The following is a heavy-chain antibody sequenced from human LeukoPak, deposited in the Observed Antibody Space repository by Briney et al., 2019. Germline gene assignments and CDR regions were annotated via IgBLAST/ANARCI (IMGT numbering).Heavy chain of an antibody. Sequence: GGSLRLSCAASGCTFSDYYMSWIRQAPGKGMEWVSYISSSSSYTNYADSVKGRFTISRDNAKNSLYLQMNSLRAEDTAVYYCARARSVGSSGWLFAFDIWGQGTMVTVSS. D-gene: IGHD6-19*01. CDR1: GCTFSDYY. J-gene: IGHJ3*02. CDR2: ISSSSSYT. V-gene: IGHV3-11*05. CDR3: ARARSVGSSGWLFAFDI.